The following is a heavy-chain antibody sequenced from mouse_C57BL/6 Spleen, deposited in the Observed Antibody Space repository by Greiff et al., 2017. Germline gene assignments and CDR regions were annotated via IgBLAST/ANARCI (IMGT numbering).Heavy chain of an antibody. J-gene: IGHJ2*01. Sequence: QVHVKQSGAELVRPGASVTLSCKASGYTFTDYEMHWVKQTPVHGLEWIGAIDPETGGTAYNQKFKGKAILTADKSSSTAYMELRSLTSEDSAVYYCTRSGGGWGQGTTLTVSS. D-gene: IGHD3-1*01. CDR3: TRSGGG. V-gene: IGHV1-15*01. CDR2: IDPETGGT. CDR1: GYTFTDYE.